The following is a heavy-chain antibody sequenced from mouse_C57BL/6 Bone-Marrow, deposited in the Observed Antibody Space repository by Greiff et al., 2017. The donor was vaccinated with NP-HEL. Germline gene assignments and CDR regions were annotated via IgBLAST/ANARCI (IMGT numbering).Heavy chain of an antibody. J-gene: IGHJ2*01. Sequence: EVKVEESGGGLVKPGGSLKLSCAASGFTFSDYGMHWVRQAPEKGLEWVAYISSGSSTIYYADTVKGRFTISRDNAKNTLFLQMTSLRSEDTAMYYCAGGAYYSNSYPYYFDYWGQGTTLTVSS. D-gene: IGHD2-5*01. CDR1: GFTFSDYG. CDR2: ISSGSSTI. CDR3: AGGAYYSNSYPYYFDY. V-gene: IGHV5-17*01.